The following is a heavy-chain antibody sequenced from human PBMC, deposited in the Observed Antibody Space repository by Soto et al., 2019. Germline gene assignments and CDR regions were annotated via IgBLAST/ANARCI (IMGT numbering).Heavy chain of an antibody. CDR3: ARDSPTRIAAAGTFDY. V-gene: IGHV4-4*07. D-gene: IGHD6-13*01. Sequence: SETLSLTCTVSGGSISSYYWSWIRQPAGKGLEWIGRIYTSGSTNYNPSLKSRVTMSVDTSENQFSLKLSSVTAADTAVYYCARDSPTRIAAAGTFDYWGQGTLVTVSS. CDR1: GGSISSYY. CDR2: IYTSGST. J-gene: IGHJ4*02.